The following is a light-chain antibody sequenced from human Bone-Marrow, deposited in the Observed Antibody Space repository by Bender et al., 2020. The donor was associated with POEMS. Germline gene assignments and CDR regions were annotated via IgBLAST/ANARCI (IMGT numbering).Light chain of an antibody. CDR1: SSDVGGYNL. CDR3: QSYDSNLSGWI. Sequence: QSALTQPASVSGSPGQSITISCTGTSSDVGGYNLVSWYQQHPGKAPKLMIYDVSYRPSGISNRFSGSKSGNTASLTISGLQADDEADYYCQSYDSNLSGWIFGGGTKLAVL. CDR2: DVS. V-gene: IGLV2-14*03. J-gene: IGLJ3*02.